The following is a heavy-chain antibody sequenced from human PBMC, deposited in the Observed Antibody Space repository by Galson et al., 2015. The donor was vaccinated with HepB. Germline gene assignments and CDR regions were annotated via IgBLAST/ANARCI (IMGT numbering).Heavy chain of an antibody. CDR2: IWYDGSNK. CDR1: GFSFSGYG. J-gene: IGHJ6*02. D-gene: IGHD5-12*01. CDR3: AREGSDYDFNYYGMDV. V-gene: IGHV3-33*01. Sequence: SLRLSCAASGFSFSGYGMHWVRQAPGKGLEWVAVIWYDGSNKYYADSAKGRFTISRDNSKNTLYLQMNSLRAEDTAVYYCAREGSDYDFNYYGMDVWGQGTTVTVSS.